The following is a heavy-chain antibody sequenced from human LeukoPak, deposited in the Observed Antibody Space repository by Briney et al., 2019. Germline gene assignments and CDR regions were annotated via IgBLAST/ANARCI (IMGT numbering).Heavy chain of an antibody. CDR3: ARGGAAAARKRGVDF. J-gene: IGHJ4*02. D-gene: IGHD6-13*01. CDR2: IKQDGSEK. V-gene: IGHV3-7*01. Sequence: GGSLRLSCAASGFTFSSYWMSWVRQAPGKGLEWVANIKQDGSEKYYVDSAKGRFTISRDNSKNSLYLQMDSLRDEDTAVFYCARGGAAAARKRGVDFWGQGTLVTVSS. CDR1: GFTFSSYW.